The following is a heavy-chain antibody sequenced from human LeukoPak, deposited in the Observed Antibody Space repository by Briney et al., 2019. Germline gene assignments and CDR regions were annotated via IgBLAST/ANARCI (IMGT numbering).Heavy chain of an antibody. CDR1: GFTFSDYY. CDR3: ARDAPAVLDDYADY. V-gene: IGHV3-11*01. CDR2: ISSSGSTI. J-gene: IGHJ4*02. Sequence: GGSLRLSCAASGFTFSDYYMSWIRQAPGKGLEWVSYISSSGSTIYYADSVKGRFTISRDNAKNSLYLQMNSLRAEDTAVYYCARDAPAVLDDYADYWGQGTLVTVSS. D-gene: IGHD2-2*01.